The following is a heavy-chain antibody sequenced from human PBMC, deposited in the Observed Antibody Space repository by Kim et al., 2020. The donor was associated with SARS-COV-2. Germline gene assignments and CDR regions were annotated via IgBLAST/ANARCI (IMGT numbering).Heavy chain of an antibody. V-gene: IGHV3-30*18. J-gene: IGHJ3*02. CDR1: GFTFSSYG. CDR3: ANVQSLYYYDSRIDGDAFDI. D-gene: IGHD3-22*01. Sequence: GGSLRLSCAASGFTFSSYGMHWVRQAPGKGLEWVAVISYDGSNKYYADSVMGRFTISRDNSKNTLYLQMNSLRAEDTAVYYCANVQSLYYYDSRIDGDAFDIWGQGTMVTVSS. CDR2: ISYDGSNK.